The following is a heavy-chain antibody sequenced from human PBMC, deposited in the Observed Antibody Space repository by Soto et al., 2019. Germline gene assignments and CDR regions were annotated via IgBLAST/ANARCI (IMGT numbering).Heavy chain of an antibody. J-gene: IGHJ4*02. Sequence: PGGSLRLSCAASGFTFSNYGMHWVRQAPGKGLEWVAVISYDGSNKYYADSVKGRFTISRDNSKNTLYLQMSSLRAEDTAVYYCAKDLRGNYPYYFDYWGQGTLVTVSS. CDR2: ISYDGSNK. D-gene: IGHD1-26*01. CDR3: AKDLRGNYPYYFDY. V-gene: IGHV3-30*18. CDR1: GFTFSNYG.